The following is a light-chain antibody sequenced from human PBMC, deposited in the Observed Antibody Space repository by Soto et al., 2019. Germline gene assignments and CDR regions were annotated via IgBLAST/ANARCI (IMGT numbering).Light chain of an antibody. J-gene: IGKJ1*01. V-gene: IGKV1-39*01. CDR2: AAS. CDR1: QSIRSY. CDR3: QQSYSTPRT. Sequence: DIQMTQSPSSLSASVGDRVTITCRASQSIRSYLNWYQQKPGKAPKLLIYAASSLQSGVPSRFSSSGSGTDFTLTISSLQPEDFATYYCQQSYSTPRTFGQGNKGELK.